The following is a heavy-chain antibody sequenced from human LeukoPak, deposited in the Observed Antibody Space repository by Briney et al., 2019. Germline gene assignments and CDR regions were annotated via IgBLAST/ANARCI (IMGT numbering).Heavy chain of an antibody. CDR2: INHFGNT. V-gene: IGHV4-34*08. CDR1: GGTFGGYY. Sequence: SETLSLTCAVYGGTFGGYYWTWVRQPPGERPEWIGEINHFGNTNYTSSLKSRVTISVDTSKHQFSLKLHSVTAADTAVYYCARAGNVLVVTQKKKKPFDLWGQGTLVSVSS. D-gene: IGHD3-22*01. CDR3: ARAGNVLVVTQKKKKPFDL. J-gene: IGHJ4*02.